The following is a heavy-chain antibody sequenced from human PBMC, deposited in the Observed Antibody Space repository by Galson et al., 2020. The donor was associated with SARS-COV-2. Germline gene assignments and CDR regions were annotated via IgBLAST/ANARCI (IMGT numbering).Heavy chain of an antibody. CDR3: ANFPPGMDV. J-gene: IGHJ6*02. CDR1: GFTFSSYG. Sequence: TGGSLRLSCAASGFTFSSYGMHWVRQAPGKGLEWVAVISYDGSNKYYADSVKGRFTISRDNSKNTLYPQMNSLRAEDTAVYYCANFPPGMDVWGQGTTVTVSS. CDR2: ISYDGSNK. V-gene: IGHV3-30*18.